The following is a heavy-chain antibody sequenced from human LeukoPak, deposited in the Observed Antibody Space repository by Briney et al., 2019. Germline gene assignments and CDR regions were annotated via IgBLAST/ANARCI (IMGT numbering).Heavy chain of an antibody. CDR3: ARVRDDYTHFDC. CDR2: INSDGSRT. D-gene: IGHD4-11*01. J-gene: IGHJ4*02. V-gene: IGHV3-74*01. Sequence: DPGGSLRLSCAASGFTFSSYWMHWVRQAPGKGLMWVSRINSDGSRTTYADSVRGRFTISRDNAKSTLYLQMNSLRAEDTAVYYCARVRDDYTHFDCWGQGTLVTVSS. CDR1: GFTFSSYW.